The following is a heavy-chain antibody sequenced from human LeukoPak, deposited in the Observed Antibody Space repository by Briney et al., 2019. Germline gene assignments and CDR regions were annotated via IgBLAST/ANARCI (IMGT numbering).Heavy chain of an antibody. Sequence: SETLSLTCTVSGGSISSGSYYWSWIRQPAGKGLEWIGRIYTSGSTNYNPSLKSRVTISVDTSKNQFSLKLSSVTAADTAVYYCARSSRSTKTAFDIWGQGTMVTVSS. CDR3: ARSSRSTKTAFDI. V-gene: IGHV4-61*02. J-gene: IGHJ3*02. D-gene: IGHD5/OR15-5a*01. CDR2: IYTSGST. CDR1: GGSISSGSYY.